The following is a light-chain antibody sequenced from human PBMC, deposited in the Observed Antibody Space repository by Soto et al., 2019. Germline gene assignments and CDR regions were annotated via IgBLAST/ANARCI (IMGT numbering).Light chain of an antibody. Sequence: VVVTQSPLSLPVTLGQPASISCRSNQSLVHSDGIAYFSWFQQRPGQSPRRLIYKVSNRDSGVPDRFSGSGSGTDFTLKITRVEAEDVGVYYCMQGTHWPPIFGPGTKVDIK. V-gene: IGKV2-30*02. CDR1: QSLVHSDGIAY. CDR2: KVS. J-gene: IGKJ3*01. CDR3: MQGTHWPPI.